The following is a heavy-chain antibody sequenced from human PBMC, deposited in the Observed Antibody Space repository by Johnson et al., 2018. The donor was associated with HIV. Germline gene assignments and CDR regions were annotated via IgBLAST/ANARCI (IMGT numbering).Heavy chain of an antibody. J-gene: IGHJ3*02. CDR3: AIGRGEFPRHAFDI. Sequence: EVQLVESGGGLVKPGGSLRLSCAASGFTFSTYWMSWVRQAPGKGLEWVGSIKQDGSESYYVDSVKGRFTISKDNSRNTLFLHMNSLRADDTAVYYCAIGRGEFPRHAFDIWGQGTMVTVSS. CDR1: GFTFSTYW. V-gene: IGHV3-7*01. D-gene: IGHD3-10*01. CDR2: IKQDGSES.